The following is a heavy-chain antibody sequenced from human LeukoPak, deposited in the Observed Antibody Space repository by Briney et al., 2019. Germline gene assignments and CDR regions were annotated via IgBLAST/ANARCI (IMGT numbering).Heavy chain of an antibody. D-gene: IGHD5-18*01. Sequence: SQTLSLTCAISGDSVSSNSAAWNWIRQSPSRGLGWLGRTYYRSKWYNDYAVSVKSRITINPDTSKNQFSLQLNSVTPEDTAVYYCARAFLSGYSYGYSVESNFDYWGQGTLVTVSS. V-gene: IGHV6-1*01. CDR2: TYYRSKWYN. CDR1: GDSVSSNSAA. CDR3: ARAFLSGYSYGYSVESNFDY. J-gene: IGHJ4*02.